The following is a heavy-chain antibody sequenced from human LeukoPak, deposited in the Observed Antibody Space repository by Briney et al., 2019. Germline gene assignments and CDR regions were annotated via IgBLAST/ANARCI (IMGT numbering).Heavy chain of an antibody. CDR2: IYTSGST. V-gene: IGHV4-4*09. J-gene: IGHJ5*02. CDR1: GGSLSSYY. CDR3: ARVLKAGWFAQFDP. Sequence: SETLSLTCTVSGGSLSSYYWSWIRQPPGKGLEWIGYIYTSGSTNYNPSLKSRVTISVDTPKNQFSLKLSSVTAAATAVYYCARVLKAGWFAQFDPWGQGTLVTVSS. D-gene: IGHD3-10*01.